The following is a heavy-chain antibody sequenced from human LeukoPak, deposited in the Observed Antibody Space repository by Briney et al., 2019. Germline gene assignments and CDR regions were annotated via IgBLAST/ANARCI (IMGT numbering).Heavy chain of an antibody. CDR1: GYTFTGYY. V-gene: IGHV1-69*05. CDR3: GSDYYDSSGSFRT. Sequence: LVKVSCKASGYTFTGYYMQWVRQAPGQGLEWMGRIIPIFGTANYAQKFQGRVTITTDESTSTAYMELSSLRSEDTAVYYCGSDYYDSSGSFRTWGQGTLVTVSS. CDR2: IIPIFGTA. J-gene: IGHJ5*02. D-gene: IGHD3-22*01.